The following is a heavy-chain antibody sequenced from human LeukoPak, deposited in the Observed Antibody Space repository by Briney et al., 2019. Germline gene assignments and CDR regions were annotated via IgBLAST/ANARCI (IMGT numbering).Heavy chain of an antibody. J-gene: IGHJ4*02. D-gene: IGHD3-10*01. Sequence: SETLSLTCTVSGGSISSSGYYWTWISQHPGKGLEWLGYIFYSGSTYYNPSLKGRFTISLDTSKNQLSLKLSSLTAADTAVYYCARGTYYSSSGSYYNLDQWGQGTLVTVSS. V-gene: IGHV4-31*03. CDR2: IFYSGST. CDR3: ARGTYYSSSGSYYNLDQ. CDR1: GGSISSSGYY.